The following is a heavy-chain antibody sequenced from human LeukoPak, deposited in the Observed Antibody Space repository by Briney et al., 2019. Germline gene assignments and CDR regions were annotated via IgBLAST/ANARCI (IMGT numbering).Heavy chain of an antibody. J-gene: IGHJ3*02. CDR1: GYTFTSYA. CDR3: ARAAKDDSSGYYYVALGAFDI. Sequence: GASVKVSCKASGYTFTSYAMNWVRQAPGQGLEWMGWINTNTGNPTYAQGFTGRFVFSLDTSVSTAYLQISSLKAEDTAVYYCARAAKDDSSGYYYVALGAFDIWGQGTMVTVSS. V-gene: IGHV7-4-1*02. CDR2: INTNTGNP. D-gene: IGHD3-22*01.